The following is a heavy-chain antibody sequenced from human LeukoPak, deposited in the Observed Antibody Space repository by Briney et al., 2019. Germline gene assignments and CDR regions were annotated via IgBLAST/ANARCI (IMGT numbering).Heavy chain of an antibody. D-gene: IGHD3-3*01. Sequence: ASVKVSCKASGYTFTSYGISWVRQAPGQGLEWMGWISAYNGNTNYAQKLQGRLTMTTDTSMSTAYMELRSLRSDDTAVYYCARDRLRFLERNFDYWGQGTLVTVSS. V-gene: IGHV1-18*01. CDR1: GYTFTSYG. CDR3: ARDRLRFLERNFDY. CDR2: ISAYNGNT. J-gene: IGHJ4*02.